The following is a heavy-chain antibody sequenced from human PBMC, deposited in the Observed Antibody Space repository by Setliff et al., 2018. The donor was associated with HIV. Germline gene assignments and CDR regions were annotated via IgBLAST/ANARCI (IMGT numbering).Heavy chain of an antibody. D-gene: IGHD6-19*01. CDR3: ARGYPGIAVAGLSYYYYYYMDV. CDR2: IYYSGSS. CDR1: GGSISSYY. V-gene: IGHV4-59*01. Sequence: KPSETLSLTCTVSGGSISSYYWSWIRQPPGKGLEWIGYIYYSGSSNHNPSLKSRVTISVDTSKNQFSLKLSSVTAADTAVYYCARGYPGIAVAGLSYYYYYYMDVWGKGTTVTVSS. J-gene: IGHJ6*03.